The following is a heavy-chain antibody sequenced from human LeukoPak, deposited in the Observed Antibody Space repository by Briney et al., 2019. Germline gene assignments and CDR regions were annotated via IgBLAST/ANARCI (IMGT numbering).Heavy chain of an antibody. D-gene: IGHD2-2*01. CDR1: GGSISSYY. J-gene: IGHJ6*03. CDR3: ARDDQRYCSSTSCYDYYYYYMDV. Sequence: SETLSLTCTVSGGSISSYYWSWIRQPAGKGLEWIGRIYTSGSTNYNPSLKSRVTMSVDTSKNQFSLKLSSVTVADTAVYYCARDDQRYCSSTSCYDYYYYYMDVWGKGTTVTVSS. CDR2: IYTSGST. V-gene: IGHV4-4*07.